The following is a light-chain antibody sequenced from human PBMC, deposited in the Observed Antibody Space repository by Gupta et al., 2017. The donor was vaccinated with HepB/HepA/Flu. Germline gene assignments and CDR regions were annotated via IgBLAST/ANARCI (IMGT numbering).Light chain of an antibody. CDR2: DVS. Sequence: QSPLPQPAPVPGSPGPSITISCTGTSSDVSWYQPPPGKAPKLMIYDVSKRPARVSYRFSGSKSGNTASLTISELQAEDEADYYCSSYMSTSALAVFGGGTKLTVL. CDR3: SSYMSTSALAV. CDR1: SSDV. V-gene: IGLV2-14*01. J-gene: IGLJ3*02.